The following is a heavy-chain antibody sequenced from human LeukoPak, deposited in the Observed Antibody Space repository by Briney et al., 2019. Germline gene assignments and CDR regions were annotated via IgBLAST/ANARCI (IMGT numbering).Heavy chain of an antibody. Sequence: GESLKISCKGSGYSFTSYWIGWVRQMPGKGLEWMGIICPGDSDTRYSPSFQGQFTISADKSISTAYLQWGSLKASDTAMYYCARYYDLWSGYWDDDYWGQGTLVTVSS. CDR1: GYSFTSYW. CDR2: ICPGDSDT. D-gene: IGHD3-3*01. V-gene: IGHV5-51*01. CDR3: ARYYDLWSGYWDDDY. J-gene: IGHJ4*02.